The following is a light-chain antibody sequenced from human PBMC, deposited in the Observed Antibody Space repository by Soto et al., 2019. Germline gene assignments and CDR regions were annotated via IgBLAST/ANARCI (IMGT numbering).Light chain of an antibody. Sequence: EIVMTQSPATLSVSPGERATLSCRASQSVSSNLDWYQQKPGQAPRLLIYGASTRATGIPARLSGSGSGTEFSPTISRLQSEDVAVYYCQQYNNWPQTFGQGTKVEIK. CDR2: GAS. CDR3: QQYNNWPQT. CDR1: QSVSSN. V-gene: IGKV3-15*01. J-gene: IGKJ1*01.